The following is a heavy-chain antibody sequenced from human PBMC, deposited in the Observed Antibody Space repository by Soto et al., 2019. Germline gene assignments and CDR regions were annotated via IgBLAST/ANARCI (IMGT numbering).Heavy chain of an antibody. D-gene: IGHD3-10*01. V-gene: IGHV4-59*01. CDR3: ARSFMVPVDFFDY. CDR1: NGSLSSNY. J-gene: IGHJ4*01. CDR2: IYYSGST. Sequence: SETLSLTCTVSNGSLSSNYWSWIRQSPGKGLEWIGNIYYSGSTNYNPSLKSRVTMSVDTSKNQFTLKLSSVTAADTGVYFCARSFMVPVDFFDYCGHGTPVTVSS.